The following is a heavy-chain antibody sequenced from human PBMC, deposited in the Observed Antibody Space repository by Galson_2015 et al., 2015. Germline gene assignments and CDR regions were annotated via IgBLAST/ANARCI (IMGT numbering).Heavy chain of an antibody. CDR1: GFTFSSYG. D-gene: IGHD3-10*01. CDR3: AKAFPYGSGALDY. V-gene: IGHV3-30*18. Sequence: SLRLSCAASGFTFSSYGMHWVRQAPGKGLEWVAVISYDGSNKYYADSVKGRFTISRDNSKNTLYLQMNILRAEDTAVYYCAKAFPYGSGALDYWGQGTLVTVSS. J-gene: IGHJ4*02. CDR2: ISYDGSNK.